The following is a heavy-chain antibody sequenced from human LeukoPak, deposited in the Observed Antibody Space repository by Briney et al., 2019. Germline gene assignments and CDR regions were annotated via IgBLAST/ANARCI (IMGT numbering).Heavy chain of an antibody. D-gene: IGHD6-6*01. V-gene: IGHV4-34*01. CDR1: GGSFSGYY. CDR3: ARGPRLYSSSSRKSFDI. Sequence: PSETLSLTCAVYGGSFSGYYWSWIRQPPGKGLEWIGEINHSGSTNYNPSLKSRVTISVDTSKNQFSLKLSSVTAADTAVYYCARGPRLYSSSSRKSFDIWGQGTMVTVSS. CDR2: INHSGST. J-gene: IGHJ3*02.